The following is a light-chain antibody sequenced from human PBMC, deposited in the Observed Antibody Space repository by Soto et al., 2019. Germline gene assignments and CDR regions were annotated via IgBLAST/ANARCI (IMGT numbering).Light chain of an antibody. J-gene: IGKJ4*01. CDR3: QQRSDWPSA. CDR2: DAS. V-gene: IGKV3-11*01. CDR1: QSISDY. Sequence: IVLTQSPDTLSVSPRETATLSCRASQSISDYLAWYQQKPGQAPRLLIYDASNRATGIPGRFSGSGSGTDFSLTISSLEAEEFAIYYGQQRSDWPSAFGGGTMVEIK.